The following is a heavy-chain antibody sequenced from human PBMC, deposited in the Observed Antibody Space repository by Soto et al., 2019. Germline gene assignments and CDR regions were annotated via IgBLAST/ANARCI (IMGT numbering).Heavy chain of an antibody. J-gene: IGHJ4*02. V-gene: IGHV4-30-2*01. CDR2: IYHSGST. Sequence: PSETLSLTCAVSGGSISSGGYSWSWIRQPPGKGLEWIGYIYHSGSTYYNPSLKSRVTISVDRSKNQFSLKLSSVTAADTAVYYCARLKAYYDSSGFDYWGQGTLVTVSS. CDR1: GGSISSGGYS. D-gene: IGHD3-22*01. CDR3: ARLKAYYDSSGFDY.